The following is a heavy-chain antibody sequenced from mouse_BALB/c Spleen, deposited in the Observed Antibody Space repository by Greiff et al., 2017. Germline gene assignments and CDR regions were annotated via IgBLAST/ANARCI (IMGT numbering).Heavy chain of an antibody. J-gene: IGHJ4*01. CDR1: GDSITSGY. Sequence: VQLKESGPSLVKPSQTLSLTCSVTGDSITSGYWNWIRKFPGNKLEYMGYISYSGSTYYNPSLKSRISITRDTSKNQYYLQLNSVTTEDTATYYCARYYRYEGNYAMDYWGQGTSVTVSS. V-gene: IGHV3-8*02. CDR3: ARYYRYEGNYAMDY. CDR2: ISYSGST. D-gene: IGHD2-14*01.